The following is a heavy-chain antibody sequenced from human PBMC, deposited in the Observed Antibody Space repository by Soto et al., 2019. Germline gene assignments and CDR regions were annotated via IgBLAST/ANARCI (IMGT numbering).Heavy chain of an antibody. CDR3: AREAAALGNDY. V-gene: IGHV1-8*01. CDR2: MNPHSGNT. Sequence: QVQLVQSGAEVKKPGASVKVSCKASGYTFTSYDINWVRQATGQGLEWMGWMNPHSGNTGYAQKFQSRVTLTRNTSTSPAHMELISLRSEDTAVYYCAREAAALGNDYWGQGTLVTVSS. CDR1: GYTFTSYD. J-gene: IGHJ4*02. D-gene: IGHD2-2*01.